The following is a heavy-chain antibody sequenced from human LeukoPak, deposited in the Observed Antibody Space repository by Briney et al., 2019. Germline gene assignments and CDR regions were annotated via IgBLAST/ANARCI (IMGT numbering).Heavy chain of an antibody. CDR3: ARRSCWGSSTSCLRANWFDP. CDR2: IDPSGGST. V-gene: IGHV1-46*01. D-gene: IGHD2-2*01. CDR1: GYTFTSYY. J-gene: IGHJ5*02. Sequence: ASVKVSCKASGYTFTSYYMHWVRQAPGQGLEWMGIIDPSGGSTSYAQKFQGRVTMTRDTCTSTVYVELSSLRSEDTAVYYCARRSCWGSSTSCLRANWFDPWGQGTLVIVSS.